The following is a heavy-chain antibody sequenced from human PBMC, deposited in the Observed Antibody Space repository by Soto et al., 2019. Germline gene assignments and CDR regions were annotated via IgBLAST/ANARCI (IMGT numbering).Heavy chain of an antibody. Sequence: GGFLRLSCAASGFTFRSYAMHWVRQAPGKGLEYVSAISSNGGSTYYADSVKGRFTISRDNSKNTLYLQMGSLRAEDMAVYYCARGWHTFGNYGMDVWGQGTTVTVSS. J-gene: IGHJ6*02. CDR1: GFTFRSYA. D-gene: IGHD3-3*01. V-gene: IGHV3-64*02. CDR2: ISSNGGST. CDR3: ARGWHTFGNYGMDV.